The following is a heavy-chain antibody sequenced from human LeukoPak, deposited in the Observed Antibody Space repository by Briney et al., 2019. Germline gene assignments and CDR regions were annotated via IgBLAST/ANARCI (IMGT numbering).Heavy chain of an antibody. V-gene: IGHV1-69*05. Sequence: ASVKVSCKASGGTFSSYAISWVRQAPGQGFEWMGGIIPIFGTANYAQKFQGRVTITTDESTSTAYMELSSLRSEDTAVYYCARVVVGDSSGYYFMDAFDIWGQGTMVTVSS. J-gene: IGHJ3*02. D-gene: IGHD3-22*01. CDR3: ARVVVGDSSGYYFMDAFDI. CDR2: IIPIFGTA. CDR1: GGTFSSYA.